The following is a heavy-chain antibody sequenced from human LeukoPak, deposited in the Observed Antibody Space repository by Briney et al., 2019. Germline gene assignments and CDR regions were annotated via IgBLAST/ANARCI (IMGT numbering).Heavy chain of an antibody. CDR2: ISSSGSTI. V-gene: IGHV3-48*03. D-gene: IGHD5-18*01. CDR1: GFTFSSYE. J-gene: IGHJ4*02. Sequence: GGSLRLSCAASGFTFSSYEMNWVRQAPGKGLEWVSYISSSGSTISYADSVKGRFTISRDNAKNSLYLQMNSLRAEDTAVYYCARGGAAMVNYWGQGTLVTVSS. CDR3: ARGGAAMVNY.